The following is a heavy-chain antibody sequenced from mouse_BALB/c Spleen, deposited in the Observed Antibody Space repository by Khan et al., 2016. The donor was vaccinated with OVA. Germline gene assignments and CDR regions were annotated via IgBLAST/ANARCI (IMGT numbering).Heavy chain of an antibody. CDR3: ARNTHMITRVMDY. V-gene: IGHV2-6*02. CDR2: ICSDGKT. D-gene: IGHD2-4*01. J-gene: IGHJ4*01. Sequence: QVQLKESGPGLVAPSQSLSITCTVSGFSLTSYGVHWVRQPPGKGLEWLVVICSDGKTTYNSTLKSRLSISKDNSKSQVFLKMNSLQTDDTAMYYCARNTHMITRVMDYWGQGTSVTVSS. CDR1: GFSLTSYG.